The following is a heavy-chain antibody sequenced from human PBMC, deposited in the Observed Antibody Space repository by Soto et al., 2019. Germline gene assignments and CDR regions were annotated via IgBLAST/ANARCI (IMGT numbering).Heavy chain of an antibody. V-gene: IGHV1-18*01. CDR3: ARVRPSGPLAMYCSSTSCYRPSFDY. J-gene: IGHJ4*02. CDR2: ISAYNGNT. D-gene: IGHD2-2*01. CDR1: GYTFTSYG. Sequence: VASVKVSCKASGYTFTSYGISWVRQAPGQRLEWKGRISAYNGNTNYAQKLQGRVTMTTDTSTSTAYMELRSLRSDDTAVYYCARVRPSGPLAMYCSSTSCYRPSFDYWGQGTLVTVSS.